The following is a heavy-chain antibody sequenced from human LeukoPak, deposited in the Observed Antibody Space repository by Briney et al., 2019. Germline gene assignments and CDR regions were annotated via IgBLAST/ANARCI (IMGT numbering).Heavy chain of an antibody. J-gene: IGHJ4*02. CDR2: IYYSGST. Sequence: PSETLSLTCTVSGGSISSYYWSWVRQPPRKGLEWIGYIYYSGSTNYNPSLKSRVTISVDTSKNQFSLKLSSVTAADTAVYYCARGGYIYDSSGYYARFDYWGQGTLVTVSS. V-gene: IGHV4-59*01. D-gene: IGHD3-22*01. CDR3: ARGGYIYDSSGYYARFDY. CDR1: GGSISSYY.